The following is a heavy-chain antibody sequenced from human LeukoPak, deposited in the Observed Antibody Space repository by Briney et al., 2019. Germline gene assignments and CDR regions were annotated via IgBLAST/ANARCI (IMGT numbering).Heavy chain of an antibody. CDR3: ANIGDPKWLDP. J-gene: IGHJ5*02. V-gene: IGHV1-2*02. Sequence: ASVKVSCKASGYTFSGYYIHWVRQAPGQGLEWMGWINPNSGGTNYAQKFQGRVTMTRDTSISTAYMELTGLRSDDTAVYYCANIGDPKWLDPWGQGTLVTVSS. D-gene: IGHD4-17*01. CDR1: GYTFSGYY. CDR2: INPNSGGT.